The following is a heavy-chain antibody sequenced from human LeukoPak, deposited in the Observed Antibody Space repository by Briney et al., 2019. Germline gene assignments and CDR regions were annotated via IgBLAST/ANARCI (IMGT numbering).Heavy chain of an antibody. CDR1: GFTFSSYA. Sequence: GRSLRLSCAASGFTFSSYAMHWVRQAPGKGLEWVAVISYDGSNKYYADPVKGRFTISRDNAKNSLYLQMNSLRAEDTAVYYCARANVVVVPAAPYYYYYYYVDVWGKGTTVTVSS. D-gene: IGHD2-2*01. J-gene: IGHJ6*03. V-gene: IGHV3-30-3*01. CDR2: ISYDGSNK. CDR3: ARANVVVVPAAPYYYYYYYVDV.